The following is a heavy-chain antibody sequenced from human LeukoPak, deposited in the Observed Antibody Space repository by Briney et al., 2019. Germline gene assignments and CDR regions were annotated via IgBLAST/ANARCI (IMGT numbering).Heavy chain of an antibody. J-gene: IGHJ4*02. CDR2: ISGSGGST. CDR1: GFTFGSYA. V-gene: IGHV3-23*01. D-gene: IGHD2-2*01. CDR3: AKDCTSTNCYVGY. Sequence: SGGSLRLSCAATGFTFGSYAMSWVRQAPGKGLEWVSAISGSGGSTYYADSVKGRFTNSRDNSKNTLYLQMNSLRAEDTALYYCAKDCTSTNCYVGYWGQGTLVTVSS.